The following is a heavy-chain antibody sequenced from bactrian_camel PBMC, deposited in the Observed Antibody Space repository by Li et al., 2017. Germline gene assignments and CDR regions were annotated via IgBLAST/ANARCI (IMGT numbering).Heavy chain of an antibody. CDR1: FSGSC. Sequence: VQLVESGGDSVEAGGSVRLTCAFSGSCMGWYRQATGKDCEGVGAIGSDGRIDYAHSVKGRFIISRDNSNNLIYLDINNLRTRARIPVRQPSVLTMGVAMSIMPWVRGPRSPSP. D-gene: IGHD3*01. V-gene: IGHV3S55*01. J-gene: IGHJ4*01. CDR2: IGSDGRI.